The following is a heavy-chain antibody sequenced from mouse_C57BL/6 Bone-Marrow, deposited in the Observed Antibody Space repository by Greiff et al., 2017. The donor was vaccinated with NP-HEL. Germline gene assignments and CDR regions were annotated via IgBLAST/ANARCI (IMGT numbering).Heavy chain of an antibody. CDR2: ISNLAYSI. CDR1: GFTFSDYG. CDR3: ATITTYYYAMDY. D-gene: IGHD1-2*01. V-gene: IGHV5-15*01. Sequence: EVQLVESGGGLVQPGGSLKLSCAASGFTFSDYGMAWVRQAPRKGPEWVAFISNLAYSIYYADTVTGRFTISRENAKNTLYLEMSSLRSEDTAMYYCATITTYYYAMDYWGQGTSVTVSS. J-gene: IGHJ4*01.